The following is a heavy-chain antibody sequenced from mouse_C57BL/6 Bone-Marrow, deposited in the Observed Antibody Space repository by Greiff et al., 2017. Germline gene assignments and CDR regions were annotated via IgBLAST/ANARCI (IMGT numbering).Heavy chain of an antibody. Sequence: VQLKESGAELVRPGASVKLSCTASGFNIKDDYMHWVKQRPEQGLEWIGWIDPENGDTEYASKFQGKATITADTSSNTAYLQLSSLTSEDTAVYYCTTFNYYGSSYGYFDYWGQGTTLTVSS. CDR3: TTFNYYGSSYGYFDY. CDR1: GFNIKDDY. D-gene: IGHD1-1*01. J-gene: IGHJ2*01. CDR2: IDPENGDT. V-gene: IGHV14-4*01.